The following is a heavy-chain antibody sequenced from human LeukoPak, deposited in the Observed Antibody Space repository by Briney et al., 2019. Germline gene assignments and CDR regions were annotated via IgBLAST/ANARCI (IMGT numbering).Heavy chain of an antibody. V-gene: IGHV3-23*01. Sequence: HSGGSLRLSCAASGFTFSSYAMSWVRQAPGKGLEWVSAISGSGGSTYYADSVKGRFTISRDNSKNTLYLQMNSLRAEDTAVYYCATTPITMIVVVPLDAFDIWGQGTMVTVSS. CDR2: ISGSGGST. CDR1: GFTFSSYA. D-gene: IGHD3-22*01. J-gene: IGHJ3*02. CDR3: ATTPITMIVVVPLDAFDI.